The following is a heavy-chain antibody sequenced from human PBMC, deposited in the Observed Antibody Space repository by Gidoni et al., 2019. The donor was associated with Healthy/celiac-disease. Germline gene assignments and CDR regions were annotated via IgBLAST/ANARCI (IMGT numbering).Heavy chain of an antibody. J-gene: IGHJ4*02. D-gene: IGHD3-16*02. CDR1: GGSIRSRSSY. V-gene: IGHV4-39*01. CDR3: ARGYDYVWGSYRSEYLPFDY. CDR2: IYYSGST. Sequence: QLQLQESGPGLVTPSETLSLTCTVSGGSIRSRSSYWGWIRQPPGKGLEWIGSIYYSGSTYYNPSLKSRVTISVDTSKNQFSLKLSSVTAADTAVYYCARGYDYVWGSYRSEYLPFDYWGQGTLVTVSS.